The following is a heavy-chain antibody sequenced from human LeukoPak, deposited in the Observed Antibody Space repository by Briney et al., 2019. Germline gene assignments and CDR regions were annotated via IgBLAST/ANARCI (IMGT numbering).Heavy chain of an antibody. CDR2: INPTGGSA. CDR3: ARDRSGSRWRWFDP. J-gene: IGHJ5*02. D-gene: IGHD6-13*01. CDR1: GYSFTSHG. Sequence: ASVKVSCKASGYSFTSHGISWVRQAPGQGLEWMGIINPTGGSASYAQKFQGRVSMTSDTSTSTLYLELSSLRSEDTAVYYCARDRSGSRWRWFDPWGQGTLVTVSS. V-gene: IGHV1-46*01.